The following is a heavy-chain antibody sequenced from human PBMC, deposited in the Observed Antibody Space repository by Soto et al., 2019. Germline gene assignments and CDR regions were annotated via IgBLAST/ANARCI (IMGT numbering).Heavy chain of an antibody. J-gene: IGHJ3*02. D-gene: IGHD3-16*01. Sequence: SQTLSLTCAISGDSVSSNSAAWNWIRQSPSRGLEWLGRTYYRSKWYNDYAVSVKSRITINPDTSKNQFSLQLNSVTPEASAEYYCGKGGGGAFDIWGQGTMVTVSS. CDR1: GDSVSSNSAA. V-gene: IGHV6-1*01. CDR3: GKGGGGAFDI. CDR2: TYYRSKWYN.